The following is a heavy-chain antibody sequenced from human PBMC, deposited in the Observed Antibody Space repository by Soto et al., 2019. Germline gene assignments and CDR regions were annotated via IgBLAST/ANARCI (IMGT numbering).Heavy chain of an antibody. V-gene: IGHV3-23*01. CDR1: GFTFSSYA. CDR2: ISGSGGNT. CDR3: SKDRRSSWNYYYYLDV. D-gene: IGHD6-13*01. Sequence: EVQLLESGGGLVQPGGSLRLSCVASGFTFSSYAMSWVRQAPGKGLEWVSAISGSGGNTYYADSVKGRFTTSRDNSKNPLYLQKNSPRAEDTAVYYCSKDRRSSWNYYYYLDVWGKGTTVTVSS. J-gene: IGHJ6*03.